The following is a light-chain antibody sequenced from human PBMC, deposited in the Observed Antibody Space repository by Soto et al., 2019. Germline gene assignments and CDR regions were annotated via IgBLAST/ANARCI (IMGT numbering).Light chain of an antibody. CDR3: SSYSSRNPHVG. CDR1: STDVGDFNY. J-gene: IGLJ2*01. Sequence: QSALTQPASVSGSPGRSVTISCTGTSTDVGDFNYVSWYQHLPGRAPKLIIYDVSNRPSGISYRFSASKSGRTASLTISGRRDEYDADDYCSSYSSRNPHVGFGGGPELTVL. V-gene: IGLV2-14*03. CDR2: DVS.